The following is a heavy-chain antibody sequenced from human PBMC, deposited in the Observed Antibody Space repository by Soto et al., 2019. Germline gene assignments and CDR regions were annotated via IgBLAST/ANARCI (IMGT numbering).Heavy chain of an antibody. CDR1: GGSISSGGYY. Sequence: SETLSLTCTVSGGSISSGGYYWSWIRQHPGKGLEWIGYIYYSGSTYYNPSLKSRVTISVDTSKNQFSLKLSSVTAADTAVYYCARERSGYEKPLDYWGQGTLVTVSS. CDR2: IYYSGST. J-gene: IGHJ4*02. D-gene: IGHD5-12*01. CDR3: ARERSGYEKPLDY. V-gene: IGHV4-31*03.